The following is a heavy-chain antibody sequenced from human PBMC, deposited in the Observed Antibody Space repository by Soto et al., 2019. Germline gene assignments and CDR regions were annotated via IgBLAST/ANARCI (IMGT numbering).Heavy chain of an antibody. J-gene: IGHJ4*01. V-gene: IGHV3-21*01. CDR3: VRGMNPLF. CDR1: GFTFTRYS. Sequence: GESLKISCAASGFTFTRYSMNWVRQAPGKGLEWVSSISSTTNYIYYADSMKGRFTVSRDNAKNSVYLEMNSLRADDTAVYFCVRGMNPLFGGQGTLVTVSS. CDR2: ISSTTNYI.